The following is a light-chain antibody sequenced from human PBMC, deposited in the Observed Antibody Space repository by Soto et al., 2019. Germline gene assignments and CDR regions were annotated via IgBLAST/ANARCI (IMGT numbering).Light chain of an antibody. Sequence: IVMLLFTANLSVSPGERATLSCRASQSVSSNLAWYQQKPGQAPRLLIYGASSRATGIPDRFSGSGSGTDFTLTISRLEPEDFAVYYCQQYGSSSWTFGEGTMVDI. CDR3: QQYGSSSWT. CDR2: GAS. J-gene: IGKJ1*01. V-gene: IGKV3-20*01. CDR1: QSVSSN.